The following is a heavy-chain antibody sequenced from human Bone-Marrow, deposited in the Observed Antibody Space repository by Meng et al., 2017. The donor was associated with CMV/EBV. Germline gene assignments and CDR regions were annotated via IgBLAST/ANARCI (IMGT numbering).Heavy chain of an antibody. J-gene: IGHJ4*02. CDR2: IYPGDSAT. D-gene: IGHD6-6*01. CDR3: AGWDSSSKRGFDY. V-gene: IGHV5-51*01. CDR1: GYSFTSYW. Sequence: GESLKISCKGSGYSFTSYWIGWVRQMPGKGLEWMGIIYPGDSATRYSPSFQGQVTISADKSISTAYLQWSSLKDSDTAMYYFAGWDSSSKRGFDYCGQGTLVTVSS.